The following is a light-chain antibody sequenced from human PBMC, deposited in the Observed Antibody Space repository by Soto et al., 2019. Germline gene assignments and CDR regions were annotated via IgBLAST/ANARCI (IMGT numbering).Light chain of an antibody. Sequence: EIVVTRRPSSRDRFQVTRASLSCKAHRDISNYLIWYQQKPGQAPRLLIYDASNRATGIPARFSGSGSGTDFTLTISSLEPEDFAVYYCQQRSNWPPVTFGQGTKVDI. J-gene: IGKJ1*01. CDR1: RDISNY. CDR2: DAS. CDR3: QQRSNWPPVT. V-gene: IGKV3-11*01.